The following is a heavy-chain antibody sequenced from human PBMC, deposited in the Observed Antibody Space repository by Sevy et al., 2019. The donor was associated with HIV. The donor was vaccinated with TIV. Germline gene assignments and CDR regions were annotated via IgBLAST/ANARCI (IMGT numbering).Heavy chain of an antibody. CDR1: GGSIATYY. Sequence: SETLSLTCTVSGGSIATYYWSWIRQPPGKGLEWIGYIYSSGSTNYIPSLKSRVTISVDTSKNQISLRLRSVTAADTAVYYCARDRRYGDYDYWGQGTLVTVSS. CDR3: ARDRRYGDYDY. J-gene: IGHJ4*02. D-gene: IGHD4-17*01. V-gene: IGHV4-59*01. CDR2: IYSSGST.